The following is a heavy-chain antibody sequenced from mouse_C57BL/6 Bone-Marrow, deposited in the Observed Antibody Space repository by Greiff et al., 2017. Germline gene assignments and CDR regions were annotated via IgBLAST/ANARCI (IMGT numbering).Heavy chain of an antibody. CDR2: INPSSGYT. CDR1: GYTFTSYW. Sequence: QVQLQQSGAELAKPGASVKLSCKASGYTFTSYWMHWVKQRPGQGLEWIGYINPSSGYTKYNQKFKDKATLTADKSSSTAYMQLNSLTYEESAVYYCARNYYGNYPFDYWGQGTTLTVSS. D-gene: IGHD2-1*01. CDR3: ARNYYGNYPFDY. J-gene: IGHJ2*01. V-gene: IGHV1-7*01.